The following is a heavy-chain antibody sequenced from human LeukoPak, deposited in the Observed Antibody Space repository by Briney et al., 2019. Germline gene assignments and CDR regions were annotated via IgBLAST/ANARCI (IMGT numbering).Heavy chain of an antibody. CDR2: INWNGGST. Sequence: PGGSLRLPCAASGFIFDDYDMSWVRQAPGKGLEWVSGINWNGGSTGYADSVKGRFTISRDNAKNSLYLQMNSLRAEDTAVYYCARRAGAYSHPYDYWGQGTLVTVSS. CDR1: GFIFDDYD. J-gene: IGHJ4*02. V-gene: IGHV3-20*04. D-gene: IGHD4/OR15-4a*01. CDR3: ARRAGAYSHPYDY.